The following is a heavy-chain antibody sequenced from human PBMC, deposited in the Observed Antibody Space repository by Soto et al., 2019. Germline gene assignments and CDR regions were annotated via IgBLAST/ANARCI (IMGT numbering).Heavy chain of an antibody. CDR2: IYHSGST. D-gene: IGHD3-22*01. Sequence: LSLTCAVSGGSISSSNWWSWVRQPPGKGLEWIGEIYHSGSTNYNPSLKSRVTISVDKSKNQFSLKLSSVTAADTAVYYCARLSNYDSSGYPNWGQGTLVTVSS. CDR3: ARLSNYDSSGYPN. CDR1: GGSISSSNW. V-gene: IGHV4-4*02. J-gene: IGHJ4*02.